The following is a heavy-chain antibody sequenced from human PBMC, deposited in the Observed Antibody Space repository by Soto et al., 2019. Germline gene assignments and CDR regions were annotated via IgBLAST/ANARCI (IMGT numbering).Heavy chain of an antibody. D-gene: IGHD1-1*01. Sequence: PGGSLRLSCAASGFTFSSYWMHWVRQAPGKALVWVSRINSDGSSTSYADSVKGRFTISRDNAKNTLYLQMNSLRAEDTAVYYCARVENEGPYYFDYWGQGTLVTVSS. CDR1: GFTFSSYW. J-gene: IGHJ4*02. CDR2: INSDGSST. V-gene: IGHV3-74*01. CDR3: ARVENEGPYYFDY.